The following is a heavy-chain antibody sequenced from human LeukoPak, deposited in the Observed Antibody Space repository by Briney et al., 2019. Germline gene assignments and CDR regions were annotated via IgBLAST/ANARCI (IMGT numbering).Heavy chain of an antibody. J-gene: IGHJ3*02. CDR2: IDQGGRT. V-gene: IGHV4-39*01. D-gene: IGHD1-14*01. CDR3: ARSQPDWAAPGFDN. CDR1: GGSIISSTYY. Sequence: PSETLSLTCTVSGGSIISSTYYWGWIRQPPGKGLEWIGEIDQGGRTKYNPSLKNRLTMSVEKSKSQVSLKLTSVTAADTAVYFSARSQPDWAAPGFDNWGQGTLVTVST.